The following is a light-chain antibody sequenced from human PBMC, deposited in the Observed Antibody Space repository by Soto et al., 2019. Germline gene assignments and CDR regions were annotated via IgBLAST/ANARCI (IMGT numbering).Light chain of an antibody. CDR2: DVS. Sequence: QSALTQPASVSGSPGQSIAISCTGTSSDFDGYNYVSWYQQHPGKAPKLIIYDVSNRPSGVSDRFSGSKSGNTASLTISGLQAEDEADYYCSSFTSSSTYVFGGGTKVTVL. CDR3: SSFTSSSTYV. J-gene: IGLJ1*01. CDR1: SSDFDGYNY. V-gene: IGLV2-14*03.